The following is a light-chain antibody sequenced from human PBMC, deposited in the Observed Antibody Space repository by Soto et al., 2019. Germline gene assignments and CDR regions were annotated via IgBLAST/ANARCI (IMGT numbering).Light chain of an antibody. Sequence: QSALTQPASVSGSPGQSITISFTGTNSDIGNYNFVSWYQQHPGKAPKLMIYGVTNRPSGVSHRFSGSKSGNTASLTISGLQAEDEADYYCSSYTSSSTLYVLGTGTKVTVL. CDR3: SSYTSSSTLYV. J-gene: IGLJ1*01. CDR2: GVT. CDR1: NSDIGNYNF. V-gene: IGLV2-14*01.